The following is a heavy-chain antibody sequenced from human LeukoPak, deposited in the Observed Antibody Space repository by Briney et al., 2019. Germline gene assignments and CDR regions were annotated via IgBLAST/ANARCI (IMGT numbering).Heavy chain of an antibody. V-gene: IGHV1-2*02. Sequence: GASVKVSCKASGYTFTGYYMHWVRQAPGQGLEWMGWINPNSGGTNYAQKFQGRVTMTRDTSISTAYMELSRLRSDDTAVYYCARGLVMITFGGVIADKWPFDYWGQGTLVTVSS. J-gene: IGHJ4*02. D-gene: IGHD3-16*02. CDR1: GYTFTGYY. CDR2: INPNSGGT. CDR3: ARGLVMITFGGVIADKWPFDY.